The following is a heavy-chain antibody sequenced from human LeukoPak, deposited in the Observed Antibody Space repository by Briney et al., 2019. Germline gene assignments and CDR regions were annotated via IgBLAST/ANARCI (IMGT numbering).Heavy chain of an antibody. D-gene: IGHD3-10*01. CDR3: AREAMVRGVSMSYFDY. CDR1: GGSISSYY. CDR2: IYYKGST. J-gene: IGHJ4*02. V-gene: IGHV4-59*01. Sequence: PSEAVSLTCTVSGGSISSYYWSWIRQPPGKGLEWIGYIYYKGSTNYNPSLKSRVTISVDTSKNQFSLKLSSVTAADTAVYYCAREAMVRGVSMSYFDYWGQGTLVTVSS.